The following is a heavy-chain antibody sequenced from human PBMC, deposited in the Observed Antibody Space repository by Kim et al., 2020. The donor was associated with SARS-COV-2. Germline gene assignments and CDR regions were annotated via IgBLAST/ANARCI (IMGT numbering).Heavy chain of an antibody. D-gene: IGHD3-16*01. CDR2: IYNSGST. CDR3: ARQGANCYYGMDV. J-gene: IGHJ6*02. Sequence: SETLSLTCTVSGGSISGYYWSWIRQPPGKGLEWIGYIYNSGSTNYSPSLKSRVTISVDTSKNQFSLHLTSVTAADTAVYYCARQGANCYYGMDVWGQGTT. CDR1: GGSISGYY. V-gene: IGHV4-59*08.